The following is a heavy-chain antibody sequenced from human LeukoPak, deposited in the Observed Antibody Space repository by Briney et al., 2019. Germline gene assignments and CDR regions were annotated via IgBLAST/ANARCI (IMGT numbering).Heavy chain of an antibody. CDR2: IRYDGSNK. J-gene: IGHJ4*02. V-gene: IGHV3-30*02. CDR1: GFTFSSYG. CDR3: AKVGVYYDRPDFDY. D-gene: IGHD3-22*01. Sequence: PGGSLRLSCAASGFTFSSYGMHWVRQAPGKGLEWVAFIRYDGSNKYYADSVKGRFTISRDNSKNTLYLQMNSLRAEGTAVYYCAKVGVYYDRPDFDYWGQGTLVTVSS.